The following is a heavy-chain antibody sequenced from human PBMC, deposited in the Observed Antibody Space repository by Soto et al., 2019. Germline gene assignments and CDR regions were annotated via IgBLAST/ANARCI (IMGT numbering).Heavy chain of an antibody. D-gene: IGHD3-16*02. J-gene: IGHJ4*02. V-gene: IGHV3-7*01. CDR1: GFTFSSFW. CDR2: MNQDGSEI. Sequence: EVQLVESGGGLVQPGGSLRLSCVASGFTFSSFWMCWIRQTPGKGLEWVTNMNQDGSEIAYADSVRGRFTVSRDNPKNSVYLQMNSLTVEDTALYFCARDFSYQRFDHWGQGALVTVSS. CDR3: ARDFSYQRFDH.